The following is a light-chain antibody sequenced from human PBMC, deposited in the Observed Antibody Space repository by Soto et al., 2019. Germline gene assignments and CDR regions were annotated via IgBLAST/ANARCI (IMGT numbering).Light chain of an antibody. CDR1: QSISTW. V-gene: IGKV1-5*03. CDR3: QQYTTYSGT. J-gene: IGKJ3*01. CDR2: RAS. Sequence: DIQMTQSPSTLSASVGDRVTITCRASQSISTWLAWYQQKPGTAPKLLIYRASNLESGVPSRFSGSGSGTEFTLTISRLQPDDFATYYCQQYTTYSGTFGPGTKVDIK.